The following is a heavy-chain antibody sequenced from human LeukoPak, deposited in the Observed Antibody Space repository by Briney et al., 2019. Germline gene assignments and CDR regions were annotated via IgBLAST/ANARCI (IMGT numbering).Heavy chain of an antibody. D-gene: IGHD3-10*01. CDR3: ASITMVREGY. Sequence: SETLSLTCTVSGASINSDTYYWGWIRQPPGKGLEWIGTHSHSGSAYYNPSLKSRVTISVDTSKNQFSLKLSSVTAADTAVYYCASITMVREGYWGQGTLVTVSS. CDR2: HSHSGSA. CDR1: GASINSDTYY. J-gene: IGHJ4*02. V-gene: IGHV4-39*07.